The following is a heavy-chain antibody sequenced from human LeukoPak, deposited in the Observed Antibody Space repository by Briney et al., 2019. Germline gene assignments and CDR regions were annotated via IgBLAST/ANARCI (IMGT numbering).Heavy chain of an antibody. D-gene: IGHD3-22*01. V-gene: IGHV3-69-1*01. CDR2: ISGTTT. CDR3: AREGYYYDSSGPPPADY. J-gene: IGHJ4*02. Sequence: GGSLRLSCAASGFTFSDYYMSWIRQAPGKGLEWISCISGTTTYYADSVKGRFTISGDNAKNSLYLQMNSLRAEDTAVYYCAREGYYYDSSGPPPADYWGQGTLVTVSS. CDR1: GFTFSDYY.